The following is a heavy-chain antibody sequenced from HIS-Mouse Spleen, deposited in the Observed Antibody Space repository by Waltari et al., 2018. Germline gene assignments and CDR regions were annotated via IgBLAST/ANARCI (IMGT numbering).Heavy chain of an antibody. CDR2: IYYSGGT. J-gene: IGHJ4*02. V-gene: IGHV4-39*07. Sequence: QLQLQESGPGLVKPSETLSLTCTVSGGSISSSSYYWGWIRQPPGKGLEWIGSIYYSGGTYSNPSLKSRVTISVDTSKNQFSLKLSSVTAADTAVYYCARVSGSYYFDYWGQGTLVTVSS. CDR3: ARVSGSYYFDY. CDR1: GGSISSSSYY. D-gene: IGHD1-26*01.